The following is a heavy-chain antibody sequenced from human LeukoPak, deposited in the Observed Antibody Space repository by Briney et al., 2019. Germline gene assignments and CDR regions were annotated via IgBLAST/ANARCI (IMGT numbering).Heavy chain of an antibody. J-gene: IGHJ4*02. CDR3: AKVVAWVDY. CDR1: GFTFSSFA. Sequence: GGSLRLSCAASGFTFSSFAMSWVRQAPGKGLEWVSAISDSGSSTYYADSVKGRFTISRDNSKNTMYLQMNSLRAEDTAVYYCAKVVAWVDYWGQGTLVTVSS. D-gene: IGHD2-15*01. V-gene: IGHV3-23*01. CDR2: ISDSGSST.